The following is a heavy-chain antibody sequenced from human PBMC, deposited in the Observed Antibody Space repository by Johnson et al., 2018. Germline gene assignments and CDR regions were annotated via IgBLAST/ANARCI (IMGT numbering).Heavy chain of an antibody. V-gene: IGHV3-30*18. CDR3: AKEPRERSGGWYFYV. CDR2: ISYHGSSN. CDR1: GFTFSSSV. Sequence: QVQLVESGGGVVQXGRSXRLXCAASGFTFSSSVMHWVRQAPGKGLEWVAVISYHGSSNYYADSVKGRFTISRDNSKNTLYLQMNSLRIEDTAGYYGAKEPRERSGGWYFYVWGRGTLVIVSS. D-gene: IGHD1-26*01. J-gene: IGHJ2*01.